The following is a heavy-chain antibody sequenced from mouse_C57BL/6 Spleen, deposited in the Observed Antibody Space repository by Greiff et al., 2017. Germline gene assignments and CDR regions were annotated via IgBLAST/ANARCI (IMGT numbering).Heavy chain of an antibody. CDR2: ICGSGGT. D-gene: IGHD3-3*01. CDR1: GFSLTSYG. CDR3: AKHEGDLGYFDV. Sequence: VKLLQSGPGLVAPSQCLAITCTVSGFSLTSYGVDWVRQPPGKGLEWLGVICGSGGTNYNSALMSRLSIRKDNSTSQVFLKMSSLQTDDTAMYYCAKHEGDLGYFDVCGTGTTVTVSS. J-gene: IGHJ1*03. V-gene: IGHV2-9*01.